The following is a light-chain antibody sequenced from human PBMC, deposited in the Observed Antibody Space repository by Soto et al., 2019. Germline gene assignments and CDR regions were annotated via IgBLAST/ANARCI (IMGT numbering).Light chain of an antibody. CDR2: GNS. Sequence: SSPTQPPPVSGAPGERGPLSCPWRSSKNGAGYDVHWYQQLPGTAPKLLIYGNSNRPSGVPDRFSGSKSGTSASLAITGLQAEDEADYYCQSYDSSLSGNYVFGTGTKVTVL. CDR1: SSKNGAGYD. CDR3: QSYDSSLSGNYV. J-gene: IGLJ1*01. V-gene: IGLV1-40*01.